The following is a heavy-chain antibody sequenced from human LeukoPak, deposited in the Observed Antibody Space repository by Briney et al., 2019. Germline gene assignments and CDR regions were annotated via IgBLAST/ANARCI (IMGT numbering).Heavy chain of an antibody. D-gene: IGHD2-15*01. J-gene: IGHJ4*02. CDR2: ISYDGRDK. V-gene: IGHV3-30*04. Sequence: GGSLRLSCAASGFSFSTYAIHWVRQAPGRGLEWVAVISYDGRDKHHVDSVKGRFIISRDNSKNTLYLQMNSLRAEDTAVYYCAKGSGLLNPDYWGQGTLVTVSS. CDR3: AKGSGLLNPDY. CDR1: GFSFSTYA.